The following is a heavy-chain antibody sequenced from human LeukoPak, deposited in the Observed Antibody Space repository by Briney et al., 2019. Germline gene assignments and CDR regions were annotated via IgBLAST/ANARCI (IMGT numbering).Heavy chain of an antibody. V-gene: IGHV4-39*01. CDR3: ARHADSGLWFGELLHLDY. Sequence: GSLRLSCAASGFTVSSNYMSWVRQAPGKGLEWIGSIYYSGSTYYNPSLKSRVTISVDTSKNQFSLKLSSVTAADTAVYYCARHADSGLWFGELLHLDYWGQGTLVTVSS. D-gene: IGHD3-10*01. CDR1: GFTVSSNY. CDR2: IYYSGST. J-gene: IGHJ4*02.